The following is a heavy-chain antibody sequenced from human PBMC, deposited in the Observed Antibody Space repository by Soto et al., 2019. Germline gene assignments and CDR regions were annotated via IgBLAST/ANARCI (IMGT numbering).Heavy chain of an antibody. CDR3: ATTYSNYEYGFDY. CDR2: INPNSGGT. D-gene: IGHD4-4*01. Sequence: GASVKVSCKASGYTFTGYYMHWVRQAPGQGLEWMGWINPNSGGTNYAQKFQGWVTMTRDTSISTAYMELSRLRSDDTAVYYCATTYSNYEYGFDYWGQGTLVTVSS. CDR1: GYTFTGYY. J-gene: IGHJ4*02. V-gene: IGHV1-2*04.